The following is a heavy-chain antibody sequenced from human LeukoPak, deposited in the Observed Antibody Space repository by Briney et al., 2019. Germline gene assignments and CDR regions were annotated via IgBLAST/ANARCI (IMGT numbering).Heavy chain of an antibody. CDR1: GFTFSSYW. CDR2: IKQVGSEK. CDR3: AKDRGAVMWFGEDTNPLDN. J-gene: IGHJ4*02. D-gene: IGHD3-10*01. Sequence: QPGGSLRLSCAASGFTFSSYWMSWVRQAPGKGLEWVANIKQVGSEKYYVDSVKGRFTISRDNSNNTLHLQMNGLRAEDAAVYYCAKDRGAVMWFGEDTNPLDNWGQGTLVTVSS. V-gene: IGHV3-7*03.